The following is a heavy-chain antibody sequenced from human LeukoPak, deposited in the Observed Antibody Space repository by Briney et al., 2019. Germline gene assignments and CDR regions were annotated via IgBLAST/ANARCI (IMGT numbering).Heavy chain of an antibody. D-gene: IGHD1-26*01. V-gene: IGHV1-46*01. CDR1: GYSFTSYY. Sequence: ASVKVSCKASGYSFTSYYIHWVRLAPGQGLEWMGVINPSGGSTRYAQKFQDTVTMTRDMSTSTVYMELSILRSEATAVSYCAREGVSGSYLGYWGQGTLVTVVS. J-gene: IGHJ4*02. CDR2: INPSGGST. CDR3: AREGVSGSYLGY.